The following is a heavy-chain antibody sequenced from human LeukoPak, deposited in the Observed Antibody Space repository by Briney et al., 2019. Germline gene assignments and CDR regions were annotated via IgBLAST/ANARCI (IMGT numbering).Heavy chain of an antibody. CDR3: ARHGIDVLLKDYYFDY. J-gene: IGHJ4*02. D-gene: IGHD3-16*01. CDR1: GGSISSSTYH. Sequence: SETLSLTCTVSGGSISSSTYHWGWIRQPPGKGLEGIGSIFFSGSTYYNPSLKSRVTISVDTSKNQFSLRLSSVTAADTAVYYCARHGIDVLLKDYYFDYWGQGTRVTVSS. V-gene: IGHV4-39*01. CDR2: IFFSGST.